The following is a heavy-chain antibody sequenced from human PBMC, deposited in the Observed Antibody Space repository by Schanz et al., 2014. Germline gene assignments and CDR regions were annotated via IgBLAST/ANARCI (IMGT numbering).Heavy chain of an antibody. D-gene: IGHD3-10*01. CDR1: GFTFITFA. Sequence: EVHLVESGGGLVQPGGSLRLSCAASGFTFITFAMSWVRQAPGKGPEWVSAIGGDASRTYYADSVKGRFTISRDNSKSTRYPKMNSLRPDDTAVYYCGRPPPLVRGIAGWFGPWGQGSLVTVSS. CDR2: IGGDASRT. CDR3: GRPPPLVRGIAGWFGP. J-gene: IGHJ5*02. V-gene: IGHV3-23*04.